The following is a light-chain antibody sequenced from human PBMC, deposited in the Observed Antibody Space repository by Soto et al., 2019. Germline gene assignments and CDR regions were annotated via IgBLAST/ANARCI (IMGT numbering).Light chain of an antibody. V-gene: IGLV2-14*01. Sequence: QSALTQPASVSGSPGQSITISCTGNSSDVGGYNYVSWYQQHPGKAPKLLXXDVSNRPSGXXXXXXGSKSGNTASLTISGXXXXXXXXXYCSSYTSSSPLFGGGTKLTVL. CDR2: DVS. J-gene: IGLJ2*01. CDR1: SSDVGGYNY. CDR3: SSYTSSSPL.